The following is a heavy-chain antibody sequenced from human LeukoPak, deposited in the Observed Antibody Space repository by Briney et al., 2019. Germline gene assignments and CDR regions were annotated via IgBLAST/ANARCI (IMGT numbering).Heavy chain of an antibody. J-gene: IGHJ6*03. D-gene: IGHD3-16*01. CDR3: AKLGGQEVYNYYVGV. CDR1: GFTFSSYA. Sequence: GGSLRLSCEASGFTFSSYAMSWVRQAPGKGLEWVSGIIDSGGIRYYANSVKGRFTISRDNSKNTLYLQMNSLRAEDTAVYYCAKLGGQEVYNYYVGVWGKGTTVAVSS. CDR2: IIDSGGIR. V-gene: IGHV3-23*01.